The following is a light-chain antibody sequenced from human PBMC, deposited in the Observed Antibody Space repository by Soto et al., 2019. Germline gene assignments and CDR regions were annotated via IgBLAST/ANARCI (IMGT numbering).Light chain of an antibody. CDR1: SSNIGSNY. Sequence: QLVLTQPPSASGTPGQRVTISCSGSSSNIGSNYVYWYQQLPGTAPKLLIYRNNQRPSGVPDRFSGSKPGTSASLAISGLRSEDEANYYCAAWDDSLSGVVFGGGTKLTVL. CDR2: RNN. V-gene: IGLV1-47*01. J-gene: IGLJ3*02. CDR3: AAWDDSLSGVV.